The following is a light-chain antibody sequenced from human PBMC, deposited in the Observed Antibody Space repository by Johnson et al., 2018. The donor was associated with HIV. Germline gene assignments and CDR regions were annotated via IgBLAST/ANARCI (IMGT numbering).Light chain of an antibody. V-gene: IGLV1-51*01. CDR3: GTWDSSLSAYV. Sequence: QSVLTQPPSVSAAPGQKVTISCSGSSSNIENNYVSWYQQLPETAPKLLIYDNNKRPSAIPDRFSGSKSGTSATLGVTGLQTGDEADYYCGTWDSSLSAYVFGTGTKVTFL. CDR2: DNN. CDR1: SSNIENNY. J-gene: IGLJ1*01.